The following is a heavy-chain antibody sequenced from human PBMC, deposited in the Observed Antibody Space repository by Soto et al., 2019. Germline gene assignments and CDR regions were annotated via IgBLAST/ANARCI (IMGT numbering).Heavy chain of an antibody. V-gene: IGHV1-24*01. CDR3: ATGGGFGKWGHNSPFLYGMDD. J-gene: IGHJ6*02. CDR2: FDPEEDET. D-gene: IGHD3-10*01. Sequence: ASVKVSCKVSGYTFTDLSIHWVRQAPGEGLEWMGGFDPEEDETIYAQKFQGRVAMTEDTSTDTAYMELSSLKSEDTAMYYCATGGGFGKWGHNSPFLYGMDDWGQGTAVTVSS. CDR1: GYTFTDLS.